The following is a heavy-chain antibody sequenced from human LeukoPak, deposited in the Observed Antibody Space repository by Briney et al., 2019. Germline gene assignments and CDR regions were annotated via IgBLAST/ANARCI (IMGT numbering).Heavy chain of an antibody. CDR1: GGSISSYY. D-gene: IGHD5-24*01. CDR2: IYYSGST. V-gene: IGHV4-59*01. Sequence: PSETLSLTCTVSGGSISSYYWSWIRQPPGKGLEWIGYIYYSGSTNYNPSLKSRVTISVDTSKNQFSLKLSSVTAADTAVYYCATSRDGYNVYFDYWGQGTLVTVSS. J-gene: IGHJ4*02. CDR3: ATSRDGYNVYFDY.